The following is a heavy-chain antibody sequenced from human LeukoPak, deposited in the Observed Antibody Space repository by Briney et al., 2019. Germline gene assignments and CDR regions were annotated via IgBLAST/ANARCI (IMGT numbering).Heavy chain of an antibody. CDR3: ARESQVFWPKKTNWFDP. V-gene: IGHV1-2*06. Sequence: ASVKVSCKASGYKFVAYYIHWVRQSPGQGLEWLGRINPDSGDTNYAQKFQGRVTMMRDTSSSTAYMELSRLKPDDTAIYYCARESQVFWPKKTNWFDPLGHGTLVTVDS. J-gene: IGHJ5*02. CDR2: INPDSGDT. CDR1: GYKFVAYY. D-gene: IGHD3-3*01.